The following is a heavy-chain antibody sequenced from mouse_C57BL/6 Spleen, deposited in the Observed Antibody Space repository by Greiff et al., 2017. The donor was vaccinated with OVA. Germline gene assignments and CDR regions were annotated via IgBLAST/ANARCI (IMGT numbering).Heavy chain of an antibody. D-gene: IGHD2-2*01. J-gene: IGHJ2*01. CDR3: ARIYYGYDVDY. CDR2: IHPGSGST. V-gene: IGHV1-55*01. CDR1: GYTFTSYW. Sequence: VQLQQPGAELVKPGASVKMSCKASGYTFTSYWITWVKQRPGQGLEWIGDIHPGSGSTNYNEKFKSKATLTVDTSSSTAYMQLSSLTSEDSAVYYCARIYYGYDVDYWGQGTTLTVSS.